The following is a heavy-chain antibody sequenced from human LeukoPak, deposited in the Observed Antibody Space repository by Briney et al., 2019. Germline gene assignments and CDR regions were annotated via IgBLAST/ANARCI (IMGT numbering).Heavy chain of an antibody. CDR2: IIPTLGIA. V-gene: IGHV1-69*04. CDR1: GGTFSSYA. Sequence: SVKVSCKASGGTFSSYAISWVRQAPGQGLEWMGRIIPTLGIANYAQKFQGRVTITADKSTSTAYMELSSLRSEDTAVYYCASFPDQTTFFDYWGQGTLVTVAS. CDR3: ASFPDQTTFFDY. J-gene: IGHJ4*02. D-gene: IGHD4-11*01.